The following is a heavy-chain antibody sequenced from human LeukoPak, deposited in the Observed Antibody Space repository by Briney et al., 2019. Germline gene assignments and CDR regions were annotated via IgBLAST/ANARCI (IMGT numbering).Heavy chain of an antibody. V-gene: IGHV4-59*08. D-gene: IGHD3-22*01. Sequence: SETLSLTCAVYGGSFSGYYWSWIRQPPGKGLEWIGYIFYSGSTEYNPSLKSRVTISVDTSKNQFSLKLSSVTAADTAVYYCARHYYTDPFDYWGQGTLVTVSS. J-gene: IGHJ4*02. CDR3: ARHYYTDPFDY. CDR1: GGSFSGYY. CDR2: IFYSGST.